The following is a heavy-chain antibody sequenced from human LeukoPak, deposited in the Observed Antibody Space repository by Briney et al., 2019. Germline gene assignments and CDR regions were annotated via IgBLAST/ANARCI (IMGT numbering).Heavy chain of an antibody. CDR2: IKQDGSEK. V-gene: IGHV3-7*01. Sequence: GGSLRLSCAASGFTFSSYWMSWVRQAPGKGLEWVANIKQDGSEKYYVDSVKGRFTISRDNAKNSLYLQMNSLRAEDTAVYYCAGASLGYWFDPWGQGTLVTVSS. D-gene: IGHD2-2*01. J-gene: IGHJ5*02. CDR3: AGASLGYWFDP. CDR1: GFTFSSYW.